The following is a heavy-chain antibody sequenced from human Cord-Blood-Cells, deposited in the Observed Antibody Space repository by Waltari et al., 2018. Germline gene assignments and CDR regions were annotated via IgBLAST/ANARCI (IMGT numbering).Heavy chain of an antibody. J-gene: IGHJ6*02. V-gene: IGHV3-49*03. CDR3: TRVYGDYEYYYYYYGMDV. D-gene: IGHD4-17*01. CDR1: GFTFGDYA. CDR2: IRSKAYGGTT. Sequence: PGRSLRLSCTASGFTFGDYAMSWFRQAPGKGLEWVGFIRSKAYGGTTEYAASVKGRFTISRDDSKSIAYLQMNSLKTEDTAVYYCTRVYGDYEYYYYYYGMDVWGQGTTVTVSS.